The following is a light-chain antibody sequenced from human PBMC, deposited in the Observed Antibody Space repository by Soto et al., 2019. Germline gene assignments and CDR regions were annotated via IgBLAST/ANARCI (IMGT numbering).Light chain of an antibody. CDR2: DVS. CDR1: NSDVGGYHS. CDR3: SSYTSSSLLV. Sequence: QSALTQPASVSGSPGQSITISCTGTNSDVGGYHSVSWYQQHPGKAPKLMIYDVSHRPSGVSDRFSGSKSGNTAALTISGLQADDEADYFCSSYTSSSLLVFGGGTKVTVL. V-gene: IGLV2-14*01. J-gene: IGLJ2*01.